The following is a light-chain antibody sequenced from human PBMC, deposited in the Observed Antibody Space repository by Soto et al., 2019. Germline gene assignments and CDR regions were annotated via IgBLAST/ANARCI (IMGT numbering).Light chain of an antibody. CDR2: DAS. CDR1: QNFGSTS. Sequence: EIGLTQSVDTVSLSQRERATLSCRASQNFGSTSLAWYQQKCGQAPRFLIYDASNRATGIPARFSGTGSGTDFALTFSRLETDDSAVYYCQQYGGSPFTVGPGTKVDIK. CDR3: QQYGGSPFT. J-gene: IGKJ3*01. V-gene: IGKV3-20*01.